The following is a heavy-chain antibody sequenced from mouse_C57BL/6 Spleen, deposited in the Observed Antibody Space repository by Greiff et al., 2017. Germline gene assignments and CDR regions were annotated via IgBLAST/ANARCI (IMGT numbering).Heavy chain of an antibody. J-gene: IGHJ2*01. CDR3: ARLNSNYLGNYFDY. V-gene: IGHV1-31*01. CDR2: IYPYNGVS. Sequence: EVMLVESGPELVKPGASVKISCKASGYSFTGYYMHWVKQSHGNILDWIGYIYPYNGVSSYNQKFKGKATLTVDKSSSTAYMELRSLTSEDSAVYYCARLNSNYLGNYFDYWGQGTTLTVSS. CDR1: GYSFTGYY. D-gene: IGHD2-5*01.